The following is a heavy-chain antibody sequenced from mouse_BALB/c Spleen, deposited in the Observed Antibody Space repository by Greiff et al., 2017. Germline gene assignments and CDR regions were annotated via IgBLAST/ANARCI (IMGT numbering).Heavy chain of an antibody. J-gene: IGHJ4*01. V-gene: IGHV14-4*02. CDR1: GFNIKDYY. D-gene: IGHD3-2*01. Sequence: EVQLQQSGAELVRSGASVKLSCTASGFNIKDYYMHWVKQRPEQGLEWIGWIDPENGDTEYAPKFQGKATMTADTSSNTAYLQLSSLTSEDTAVYYCNAGDSSGLDYWGQGTSVTVSS. CDR2: IDPENGDT. CDR3: NAGDSSGLDY.